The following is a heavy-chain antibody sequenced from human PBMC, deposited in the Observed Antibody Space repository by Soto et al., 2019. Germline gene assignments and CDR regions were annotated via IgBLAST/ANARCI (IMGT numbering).Heavy chain of an antibody. Sequence: SVKPSCKASGGTFSSYSVTWVRQAHGQGLEWMGRITPILDIPNYAQEFQGRVTITADKSTGTVYMELSSLRSEDTAVYYCARTRGGWSHDAFDIWGQGTMVTVSS. D-gene: IGHD6-19*01. CDR1: GGTFSSYS. V-gene: IGHV1-69*02. J-gene: IGHJ3*02. CDR3: ARTRGGWSHDAFDI. CDR2: ITPILDIP.